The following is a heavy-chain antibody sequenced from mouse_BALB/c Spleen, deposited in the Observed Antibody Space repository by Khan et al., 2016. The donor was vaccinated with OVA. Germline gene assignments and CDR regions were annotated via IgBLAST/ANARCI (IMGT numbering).Heavy chain of an antibody. D-gene: IGHD2-2*01. CDR2: IWSDGNT. CDR1: GSASTNYG. V-gene: IGHV2-3*01. Sequence: QVRLQQSGPGLVAPSQSLSIACTVSGSASTNYGVSWARQTPGKGLEWLGVIWSDGNTNYHSTLKSRLTITRDNSKSHVLLKLNSLQTDDTATYYCAIIFSGCDWFAYWGQGTLATVSA. J-gene: IGHJ3*01. CDR3: AIIFSGCDWFAY.